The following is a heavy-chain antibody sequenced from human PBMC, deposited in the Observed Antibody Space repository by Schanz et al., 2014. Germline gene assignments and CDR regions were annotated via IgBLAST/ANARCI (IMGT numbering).Heavy chain of an antibody. D-gene: IGHD2-21*01. Sequence: QVQLVQSGADVKKPGSSVRVSCKASGGTFSRLTFSWVRQAPGQGLEWMGRVIPILGVTHYAQKFQGRVTITADKSTTTAYMELSGLRSEDTAVYYCARDRLECGAECYSVEVFEIWGQGTLVTVSS. CDR3: ARDRLECGAECYSVEVFEI. CDR1: GGTFSRLT. J-gene: IGHJ4*02. V-gene: IGHV1-69*08. CDR2: VIPILGVT.